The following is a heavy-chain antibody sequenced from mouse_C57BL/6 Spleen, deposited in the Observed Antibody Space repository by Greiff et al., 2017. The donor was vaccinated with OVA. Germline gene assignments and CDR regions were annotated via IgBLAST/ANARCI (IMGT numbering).Heavy chain of an antibody. D-gene: IGHD1-1*01. CDR3: ARTNYYGSSYGAMDY. CDR1: GYSFTSYY. V-gene: IGHV1-66*01. CDR2: IYPGSGNT. Sequence: QVQLKQSGPELVKPGASVKISCKASGYSFTSYYIHWVKQRPGQGLEWIGWIYPGSGNTKYNEKFKGKATLTADTSSSTAYMQLSSLTSEDSAVYYCARTNYYGSSYGAMDYWGQGTSVTVSS. J-gene: IGHJ4*01.